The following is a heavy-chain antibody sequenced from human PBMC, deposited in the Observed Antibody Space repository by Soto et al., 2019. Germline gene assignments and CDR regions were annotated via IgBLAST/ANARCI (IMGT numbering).Heavy chain of an antibody. CDR3: ARSPEATVTAFDY. D-gene: IGHD4-17*01. CDR2: IYYSGST. V-gene: IGHV4-31*03. CDR1: GGSISSGGYY. J-gene: IGHJ4*02. Sequence: QVQLQESGPGLVKPSQTLSLTCTVSGGSISSGGYYWSWIRQHPGKGLEWIGYIYYSGSTYYNPSLKSRVTISVDTSKNQFSLKLSSVTAEDTDVYYCARSPEATVTAFDYWGQGTLVTVSS.